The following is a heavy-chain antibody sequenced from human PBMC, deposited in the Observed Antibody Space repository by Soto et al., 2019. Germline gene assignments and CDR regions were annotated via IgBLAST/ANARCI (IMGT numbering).Heavy chain of an antibody. V-gene: IGHV3-30*03. J-gene: IGHJ4*02. CDR2: ISHDGSNI. CDR3: TRGLIRVPPGIDTLFDY. Sequence: GGSLRLSCATSGFTFSAYGMHWVRQAPGKGLEWVAGISHDGSNIYYGDSMKGRFTISRDNPRNTLYLQVNSLISEDTAVYYCTRGLIRVPPGIDTLFDYWGQGTLVTVSS. D-gene: IGHD1-26*01. CDR1: GFTFSAYG.